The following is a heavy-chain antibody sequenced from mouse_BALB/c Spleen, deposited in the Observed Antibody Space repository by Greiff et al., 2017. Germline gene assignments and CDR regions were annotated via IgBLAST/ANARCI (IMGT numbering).Heavy chain of an antibody. CDR3: ARRRTPHYYAMDY. V-gene: IGHV5-6-3*01. Sequence: DVQLVESGGGLVQPGGSLKLSCAASGFTFSSYGMSWVRQTPDKRLELVATINSNGGSTYYPDSVKGRFTISRDNAKNTLYLQMSSLKSEDTAMYYCARRRTPHYYAMDYWGQGTSVTVSS. CDR1: GFTFSSYG. CDR2: INSNGGST. J-gene: IGHJ4*01.